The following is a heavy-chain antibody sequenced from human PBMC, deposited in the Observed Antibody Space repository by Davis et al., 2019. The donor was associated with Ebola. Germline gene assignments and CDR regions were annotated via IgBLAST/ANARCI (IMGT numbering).Heavy chain of an antibody. Sequence: GESLKISCAASGFTFSSYAMHWVRQAPGTGLEWVAVISYDGSNKYYADSVKGRFTISRDNSKNTLYLQMNSLRAEDTAVYYCARSGGNSPPTDYWGQGTLVTVSS. CDR3: ARSGGNSPPTDY. V-gene: IGHV3-30-3*01. CDR2: ISYDGSNK. J-gene: IGHJ4*02. D-gene: IGHD4-23*01. CDR1: GFTFSSYA.